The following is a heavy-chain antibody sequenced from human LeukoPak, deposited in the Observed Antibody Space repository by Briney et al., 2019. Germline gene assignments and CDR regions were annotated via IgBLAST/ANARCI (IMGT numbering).Heavy chain of an antibody. D-gene: IGHD2-2*01. CDR1: GGSISSGDDY. Sequence: SQTLSLTCTVSGGSISSGDDYWSWIRQPPGKGLEWIGFIYYSGNTYYNPSLKSRVTISVDTSKNQFSLRLNSVTVADTAVYYCARDHCSSKSCFIDYWGQGTLVTVSS. V-gene: IGHV4-30-4*08. CDR2: IYYSGNT. CDR3: ARDHCSSKSCFIDY. J-gene: IGHJ4*02.